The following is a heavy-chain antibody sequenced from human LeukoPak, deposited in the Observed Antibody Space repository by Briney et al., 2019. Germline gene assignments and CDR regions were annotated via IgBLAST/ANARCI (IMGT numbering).Heavy chain of an antibody. CDR1: GFTFSSYG. J-gene: IGHJ4*02. D-gene: IGHD7-27*01. CDR2: ISGSGSNT. Sequence: PTGGSLRLSCAASGFTFSSYGMNWVRQAPGKGLEWVSGISGSGSNTDYADSVKGRFSISRDNSKNTLFLQMNSLRAEDTAVYYCAYRTGFDYWGQGTLVTVSS. V-gene: IGHV3-23*01. CDR3: AYRTGFDY.